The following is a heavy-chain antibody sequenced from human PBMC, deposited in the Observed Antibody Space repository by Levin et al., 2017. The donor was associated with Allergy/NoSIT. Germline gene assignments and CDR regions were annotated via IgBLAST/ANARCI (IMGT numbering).Heavy chain of an antibody. CDR2: IRNKAHGGTT. Sequence: GGSLRLSCTGSGFTFGDYAMSWVRQAPGKGLEWVGFIRNKAHGGTTEYAASVKGRLTISRDDSKSIAYLQMNSLKTEDTAVYFCARGGPPNYEYNWGSYSDGYSDYWGQGTLVTVSS. CDR3: ARGGPPNYEYNWGSYSDGYSDY. J-gene: IGHJ4*02. V-gene: IGHV3-49*04. D-gene: IGHD3-16*01. CDR1: GFTFGDYA.